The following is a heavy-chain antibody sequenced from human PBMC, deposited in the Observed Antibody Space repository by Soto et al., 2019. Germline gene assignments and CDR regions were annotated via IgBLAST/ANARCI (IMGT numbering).Heavy chain of an antibody. CDR1: AASFSKYY. CDR2: IYFNGNT. D-gene: IGHD3-16*01. CDR3: ASVTFGGVVLAH. Sequence: SETLSLTCTVSAASFSKYYWSWIRQPPGKGLEWIGYIYFNGNTNYNPSLKRRVTISVDTSKKQISLNLTSVTDADTAVYFCASVTFGGVVLAHWGQGTLVTSPQ. J-gene: IGHJ4*02. V-gene: IGHV4-59*13.